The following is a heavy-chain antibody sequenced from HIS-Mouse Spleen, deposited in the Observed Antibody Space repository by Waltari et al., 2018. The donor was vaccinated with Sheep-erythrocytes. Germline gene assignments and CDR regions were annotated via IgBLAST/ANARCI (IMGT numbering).Heavy chain of an antibody. CDR2: IYYSGST. CDR3: ARDEGTYYDFWSGYPPSYYFDY. Sequence: QLQLQESGPVLVKPSETLSLTCTVSGGSIISSSYYWGWIRQPPGRGLAWIGSIYYSGSTCNNTALESRVTISGDTYKNQFALKLSSVTAADTAVYYCARDEGTYYDFWSGYPPSYYFDYWGQGTLVTVSS. J-gene: IGHJ4*02. V-gene: IGHV4-39*07. D-gene: IGHD3-3*01. CDR1: GGSIISSSYY.